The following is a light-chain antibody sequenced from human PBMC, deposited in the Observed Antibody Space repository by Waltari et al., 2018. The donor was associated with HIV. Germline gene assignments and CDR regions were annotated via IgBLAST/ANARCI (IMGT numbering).Light chain of an antibody. V-gene: IGLV1-47*01. CDR1: SSNIGSNY. CDR2: RNN. J-gene: IGLJ3*02. Sequence: QSVLTQPPSASGTPGQRVPISCSGSSSNIGSNYVYWYQQLPGTAPKLLIYRNNQRPSGVPDRVSGSKSGTSASLAISGLRSEDEADYYCAAWDDSLSGLWVFGGGTKLTVL. CDR3: AAWDDSLSGLWV.